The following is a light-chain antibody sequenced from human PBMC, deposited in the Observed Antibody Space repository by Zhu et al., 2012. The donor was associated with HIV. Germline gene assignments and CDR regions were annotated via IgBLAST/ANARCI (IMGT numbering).Light chain of an antibody. CDR2: GAS. Sequence: DIQLTQSPSFLSASVGGRVTITCRASQGISNHLAWYHQKPGKAPKLLIYGASVLQSGVPSRFSGSGSGTEFTLTIGSLQPEDFATYFCQHLTLYPTFGGGSKVEIK. CDR1: QGISNH. V-gene: IGKV1-9*01. CDR3: QHLTLYPT. J-gene: IGKJ4*01.